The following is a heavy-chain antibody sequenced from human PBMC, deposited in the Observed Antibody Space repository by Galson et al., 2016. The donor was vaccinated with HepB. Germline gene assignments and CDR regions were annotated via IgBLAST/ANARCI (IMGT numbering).Heavy chain of an antibody. CDR2: INPNKGDT. V-gene: IGHV1-2*02. CDR1: GYTFTGYY. J-gene: IGHJ3*02. CDR3: ARRRHWEYAFDN. Sequence: SVKVSCKASGYTFTGYYIHWVRQAPGQGLEWMGWINPNKGDTNYAQKFQGRVTMTLDTSIATVYMELSRLRSDDTAVYYCARRRHWEYAFDNWGQGTFVTVSS. D-gene: IGHD1-26*01.